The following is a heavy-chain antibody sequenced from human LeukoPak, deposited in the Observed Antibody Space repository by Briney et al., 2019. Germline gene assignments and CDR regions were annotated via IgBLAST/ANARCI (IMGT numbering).Heavy chain of an antibody. CDR1: GGSFSGYY. Sequence: PSETLSLTCGVYGGSFSGYYWSGIRQPPGKGLEWIGEINHSGSTNYNPSLKSRVTISVDTSKNQFSLKLSSVTAADTAVYYCAREYGDFDYWGQGTLVTVSS. CDR2: INHSGST. D-gene: IGHD4-17*01. V-gene: IGHV4-34*01. J-gene: IGHJ4*02. CDR3: AREYGDFDY.